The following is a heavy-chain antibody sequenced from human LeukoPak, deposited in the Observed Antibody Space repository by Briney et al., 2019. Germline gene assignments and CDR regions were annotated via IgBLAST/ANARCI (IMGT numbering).Heavy chain of an antibody. CDR2: ISSSGSTI. Sequence: GGSLRLSCAASGFTFSSYEMNWVRQAPGKGLEWVSYISSSGSTIYYAASVKGRFTISRDNAKNSLYLQMNSLRAEDTAVHYCSVVGTNRYYMDVWGKGTTVTISS. CDR1: GFTFSSYE. V-gene: IGHV3-48*03. CDR3: SVVGTNRYYMDV. J-gene: IGHJ6*03. D-gene: IGHD4-23*01.